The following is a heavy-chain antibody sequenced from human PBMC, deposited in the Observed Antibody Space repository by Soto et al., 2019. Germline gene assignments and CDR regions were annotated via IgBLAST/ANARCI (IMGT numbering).Heavy chain of an antibody. D-gene: IGHD2-15*01. CDR3: ARAGRGYCSGGSCYSGLHSMDV. CDR2: IYHSGSS. CDR1: GGSISSSNW. Sequence: QVQLQESGPGLVKPSGTLSLTCAVSGGSISSSNWWSWVRQPPGKGLEWIGEIYHSGSSNYNPSRTSRVTISVDKSKNQFSLKLSSVTAADTAVYYCARAGRGYCSGGSCYSGLHSMDVWGQGTTVTVSS. J-gene: IGHJ6*02. V-gene: IGHV4-4*02.